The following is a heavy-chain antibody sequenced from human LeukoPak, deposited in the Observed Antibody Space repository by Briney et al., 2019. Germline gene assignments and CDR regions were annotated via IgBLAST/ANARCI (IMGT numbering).Heavy chain of an antibody. D-gene: IGHD6-13*01. CDR1: GGSFSGYY. CDR3: ARVVGSSSWYFRY. J-gene: IGHJ4*02. CDR2: INHSGST. Sequence: SETLSLTCAVYGGSFSGYYWSWIRQPPGKGLEWIGEINHSGSTNYNPSLKSRVTISVDTSKNQFSLKLSSVTAADTAVYYCARVVGSSSWYFRYWGQGTLVTASS. V-gene: IGHV4-34*01.